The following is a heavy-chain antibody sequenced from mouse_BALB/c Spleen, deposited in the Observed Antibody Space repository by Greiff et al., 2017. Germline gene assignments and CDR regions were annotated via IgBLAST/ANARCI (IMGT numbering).Heavy chain of an antibody. CDR2: IDPENGNT. CDR3: ALLTTAWAMDY. CDR1: GFNIKDYY. V-gene: IGHV14-1*02. Sequence: EVQLQQSGAELVRPGALVKLSCKASGFNIKDYYMHWVKQRPEQGLEWIGWIDPENGNTIYDPKFQGKASITADTSSNTAYLQLSSLTSEDTAVYYCALLTTAWAMDYWGQGTSVTVSS. J-gene: IGHJ4*01. D-gene: IGHD1-2*01.